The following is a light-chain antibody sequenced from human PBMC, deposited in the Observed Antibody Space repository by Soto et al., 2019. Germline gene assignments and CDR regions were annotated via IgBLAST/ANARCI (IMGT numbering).Light chain of an antibody. J-gene: IGKJ2*01. V-gene: IGKV3-20*01. CDR3: QHYGSSPPKFT. Sequence: EIVLTQSPGTLSLSPGERATLSCRASQSVSSSYLAWYQPRPGQAPRLLIYGTSSSATGIPDRFSGSGSVTDFTLTVTTLESEDFALYYCQHYGSSPPKFTFGQGTKLEIK. CDR1: QSVSSSY. CDR2: GTS.